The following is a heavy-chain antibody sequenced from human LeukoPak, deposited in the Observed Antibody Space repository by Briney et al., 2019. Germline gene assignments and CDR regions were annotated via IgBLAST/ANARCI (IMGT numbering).Heavy chain of an antibody. Sequence: PSETLSLTCTVSGDSITTYYWSWIRQPPEKGLEWIGYIYHSGSTYYNPSLKSRVTISVDRSKNQFSLKLSSVTAADTAVYYCASRRLGYCSSTSCYLSAFDIWGQGTMVTVSS. V-gene: IGHV4-59*12. CDR3: ASRRLGYCSSTSCYLSAFDI. CDR1: GDSITTYY. J-gene: IGHJ3*02. D-gene: IGHD2-2*01. CDR2: IYHSGST.